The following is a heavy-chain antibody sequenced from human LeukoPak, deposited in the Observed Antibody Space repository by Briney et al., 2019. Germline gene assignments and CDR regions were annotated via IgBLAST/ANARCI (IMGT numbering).Heavy chain of an antibody. Sequence: SETLSLTCTVSGGSISSYYWNWIRQPAGKGLEWIGRIYTSGSTNYNPSLKSRVTMSVDTSKNQFSLKLSSVTAADTAVYYCARGKAAAGTNPDLDYWGQGTLVTVSS. CDR3: ARGKAAAGTNPDLDY. V-gene: IGHV4-4*07. CDR1: GGSISSYY. D-gene: IGHD6-13*01. CDR2: IYTSGST. J-gene: IGHJ4*02.